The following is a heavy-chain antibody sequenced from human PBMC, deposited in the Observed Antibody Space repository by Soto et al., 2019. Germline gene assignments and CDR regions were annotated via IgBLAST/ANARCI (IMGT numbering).Heavy chain of an antibody. D-gene: IGHD2-2*01. CDR1: GFTFSSYS. V-gene: IGHV3-21*01. CDR3: ASTVVVPAAREAFDI. Sequence: EVQLVESGGGLVKPGGSLRLSCAASGFTFSSYSVTWVRQAPGKGLEWVSSISSSSSYIYYADSVKGRFTISRDNAKNSLYLQMNSLRAEDTALYYCASTVVVPAAREAFDIWGQGIMVTVSS. CDR2: ISSSSSYI. J-gene: IGHJ3*02.